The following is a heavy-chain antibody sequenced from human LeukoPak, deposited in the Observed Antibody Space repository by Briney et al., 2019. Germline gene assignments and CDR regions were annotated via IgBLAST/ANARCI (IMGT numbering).Heavy chain of an antibody. CDR1: GFTFSSFW. Sequence: GGSLRLSCAASGFTFSSFWMHWVRQAPGKGLQWVSRINADGSSTGHADSVKGRLTISRDNAKNTLYLQINSLRAEDTAVYYCAREYYASGDYWGQGTLVTVSS. CDR2: INADGSST. V-gene: IGHV3-74*01. J-gene: IGHJ4*02. CDR3: AREYYASGDY. D-gene: IGHD3-10*01.